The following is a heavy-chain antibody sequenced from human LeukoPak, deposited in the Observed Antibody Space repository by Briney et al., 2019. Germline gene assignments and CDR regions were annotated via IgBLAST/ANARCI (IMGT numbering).Heavy chain of an antibody. J-gene: IGHJ6*03. CDR3: ARHAGLYGDYYYYMDV. D-gene: IGHD2-8*01. CDR1: GYSISSGYY. CDR2: IYHSGSP. Sequence: SETLSLTCAVSGYSISSGYYWGWIRQPRGKGLEWIGSIYHSGSPYYNPSLKSRVTMSVDTSKNHFSLKLSSVTAADTAVYYCARHAGLYGDYYYYMDVWGKGTTVAV. V-gene: IGHV4-38-2*01.